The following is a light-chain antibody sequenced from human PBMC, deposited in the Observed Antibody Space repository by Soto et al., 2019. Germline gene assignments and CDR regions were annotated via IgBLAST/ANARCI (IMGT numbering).Light chain of an antibody. J-gene: IGKJ2*01. CDR1: QSISSW. CDR2: KAS. V-gene: IGKV1-5*03. CDR3: QQYNSYSPYT. Sequence: DIQMTQSPSTLSASVGDRVTITCRASQSISSWLAWYQQKPGKAPNLLIYKASSLESGVPSRFNGSGSGTEFTLTISSLQPDDFATYYCQQYNSYSPYTFGQGTKLEIK.